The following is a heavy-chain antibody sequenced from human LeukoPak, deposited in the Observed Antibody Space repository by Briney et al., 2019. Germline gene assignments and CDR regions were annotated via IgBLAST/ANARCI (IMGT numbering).Heavy chain of an antibody. V-gene: IGHV3-11*01. CDR1: GFTFSDYY. D-gene: IGHD6-6*01. CDR2: ISSSGSTI. CDR3: ARDPEYSSSSGWFDP. Sequence: GGSLRLSCAASGFTFSDYYMSWIRPAPGKGLEWVSYISSSGSTIYYADSVKGRFTVSRDNAKNSLYLQMNSLRAEDTAVYYCARDPEYSSSSGWFDPWGQGTLVTVSS. J-gene: IGHJ5*02.